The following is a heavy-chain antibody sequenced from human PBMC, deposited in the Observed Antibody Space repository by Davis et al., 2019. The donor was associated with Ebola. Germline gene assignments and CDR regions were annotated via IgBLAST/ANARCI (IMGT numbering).Heavy chain of an antibody. CDR3: VRDPALVVTGGGWFFGL. Sequence: GESLKISCAASGFVFRSYVMSWVRRAPGKGLEWVSSVSGTSTNIYYADSVRGRFTISRDNAKNSLYLQMNSLRAEDTAVYYCVRDPALVVTGGGWFFGLWGRGTLVTVSS. D-gene: IGHD2-21*02. CDR2: VSGTSTNI. J-gene: IGHJ2*01. CDR1: GFVFRSYV. V-gene: IGHV3-21*01.